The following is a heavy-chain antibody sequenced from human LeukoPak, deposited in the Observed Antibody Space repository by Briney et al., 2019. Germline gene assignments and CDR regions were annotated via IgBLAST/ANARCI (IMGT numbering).Heavy chain of an antibody. J-gene: IGHJ6*02. V-gene: IGHV3-9*01. D-gene: IGHD3-10*01. CDR2: ISWNSGSI. Sequence: PGGSLRLSCAASGFTFDDYAMHWVRQAPGKGLEWVSGISWNSGSIGYADSVKGRFTISRDNAENSLYLQMNSPRAEDTALYYCAKGQNGSGSYYINYGMDVWGQGTTVTVSS. CDR3: AKGQNGSGSYYINYGMDV. CDR1: GFTFDDYA.